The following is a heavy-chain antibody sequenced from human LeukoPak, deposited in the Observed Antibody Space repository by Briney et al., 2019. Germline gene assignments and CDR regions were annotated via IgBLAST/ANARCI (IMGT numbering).Heavy chain of an antibody. CDR3: ARDTGSLLWFGELSHGRAFDI. J-gene: IGHJ3*02. CDR1: GASINSGSYF. V-gene: IGHV4-61*02. CDR2: VHTSETA. D-gene: IGHD3-10*01. Sequence: SETLSLTCAVSGASINSGSYFWNWIRQPAGKGLEYIGRVHTSETANYNPSLRSRVAISLDTSMNHFSLRLNSVTAADTAVYYCARDTGSLLWFGELSHGRAFDIWGQGTMVTVSS.